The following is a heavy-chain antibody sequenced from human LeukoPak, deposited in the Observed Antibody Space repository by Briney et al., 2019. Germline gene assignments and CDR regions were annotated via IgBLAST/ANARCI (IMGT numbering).Heavy chain of an antibody. V-gene: IGHV3-33*01. Sequence: PGTSLRLSCAASGYIFRSHGMHWIRQAPGKGLEWVAVMWYDGSKRYYADSVKGRFTISRDDSKNTLYLQMNNLRDEDTAVYYCARDPASSFDYWGQGTLVTVSS. J-gene: IGHJ4*02. CDR2: MWYDGSKR. CDR1: GYIFRSHG. D-gene: IGHD2-15*01. CDR3: ARDPASSFDY.